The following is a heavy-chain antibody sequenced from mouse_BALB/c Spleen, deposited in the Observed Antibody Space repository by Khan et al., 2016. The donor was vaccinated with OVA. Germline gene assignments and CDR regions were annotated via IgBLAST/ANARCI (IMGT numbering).Heavy chain of an antibody. J-gene: IGHJ4*01. CDR1: GYSITRDYA. CDR3: ASELGRYCAMEY. CDR2: ISNSGST. V-gene: IGHV3-2*02. Sequence: EVQLQESGPGLVKPSQSLSLTCTVTGYSITRDYAWNWIRQFPGNKLEWMAYISNSGSTSYNPSLKSRISITRDTSKNQYFLQLNSVTTEDTATYYCASELGRYCAMEYWGQGTSVTVSS. D-gene: IGHD4-1*01.